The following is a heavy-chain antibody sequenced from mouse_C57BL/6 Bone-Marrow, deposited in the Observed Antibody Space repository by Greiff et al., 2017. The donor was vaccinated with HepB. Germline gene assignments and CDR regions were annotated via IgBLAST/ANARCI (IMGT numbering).Heavy chain of an antibody. CDR2: ISYDGSN. CDR3: ARAYDGYCWFAY. CDR1: GYSITSGYY. J-gene: IGHJ3*01. V-gene: IGHV3-6*01. D-gene: IGHD2-3*01. Sequence: DVQLQESGPGLVKPSQSLSLTCSVTGYSITSGYYWNWIRQFPGTKLEWMGYISYDGSNNYNPSLKNRISITRDTSKNQFFLKLNSVTTEDTATYYCARAYDGYCWFAYWGQGTLVTVSA.